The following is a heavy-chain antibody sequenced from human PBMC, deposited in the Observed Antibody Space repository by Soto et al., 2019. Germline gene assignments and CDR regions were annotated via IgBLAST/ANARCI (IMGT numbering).Heavy chain of an antibody. J-gene: IGHJ5*02. Sequence: GSRRLSCAASGFTFGSYSMNWVRQAPGKGLEWISYISSHSSTLYYADSVKGRFTISRDNAGNSLYLQMNSLRDEDTAVYYCVRDGSGNLYLNWFDPWGQGTLVTVSS. CDR1: GFTFGSYS. CDR2: ISSHSSTL. V-gene: IGHV3-48*02. D-gene: IGHD6-19*01. CDR3: VRDGSGNLYLNWFDP.